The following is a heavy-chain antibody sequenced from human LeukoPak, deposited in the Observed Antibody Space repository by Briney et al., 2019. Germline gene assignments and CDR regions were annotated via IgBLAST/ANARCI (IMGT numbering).Heavy chain of an antibody. V-gene: IGHV4-34*01. D-gene: IGHD3-16*02. CDR2: INHSGST. CDR3: VITDYVWGSYRYVPPTQY. CDR1: GGSFSGYY. Sequence: SETLSLTCAVYGGSFSGYYWSWIRQPPGKGLEWIGEINHSGSTNYNPSLKSRVTISVDTSKNQFSLKLSSVTAADTAVYYCVITDYVWGSYRYVPPTQYWGQGTLVTVSS. J-gene: IGHJ4*02.